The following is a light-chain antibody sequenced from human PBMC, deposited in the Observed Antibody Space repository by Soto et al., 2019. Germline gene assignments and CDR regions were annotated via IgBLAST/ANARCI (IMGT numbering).Light chain of an antibody. CDR3: CSFALRSTLI. CDR1: SSDFGGFNH. CDR2: EVT. J-gene: IGLJ2*01. V-gene: IGLV2-14*01. Sequence: QSALTQPASVSGSPGQSITISCTGTSSDFGGFNHVSWYQHHPGKAPKLIIYEVTYRPSGVSNRFSGSKSGYTASLTISGLQAEDEADYYCCSFALRSTLIFGGGTKLTVL.